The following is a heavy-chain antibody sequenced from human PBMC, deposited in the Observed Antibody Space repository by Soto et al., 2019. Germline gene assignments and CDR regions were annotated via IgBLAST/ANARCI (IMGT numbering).Heavy chain of an antibody. CDR2: VYHSGST. V-gene: IGHV4-31*03. D-gene: IGHD7-27*01. CDR1: GDSIRGGGHY. CDR3: ARDTGLAPTVWGY. Sequence: QVQLQESGPGLVKPSQTLSLTCSVSGDSIRGGGHYWNWIRQFPGKGLEWIGYVYHSGSTHYNPSLRGRLIISIETSKNQFSLRLISVTAADAALYYCARDTGLAPTVWGYWGHGTQVTVSS. J-gene: IGHJ4*03.